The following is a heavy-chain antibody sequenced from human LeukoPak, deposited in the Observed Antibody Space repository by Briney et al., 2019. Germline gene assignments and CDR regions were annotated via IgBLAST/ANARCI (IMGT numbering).Heavy chain of an antibody. Sequence: SETLSLTCTVSGYSISRGYYWGWIRQPPGKGLEWIGFIYHSGSTYYNPSLKTRLTMSVDTSKNQFSLNLTSLTAADTAVYYCARGAVVPARYFDIWGRGSLVTDSS. J-gene: IGHJ2*01. CDR1: GYSISRGYY. CDR2: IYHSGST. V-gene: IGHV4-38-2*02. D-gene: IGHD2-2*01. CDR3: ARGAVVPARYFDI.